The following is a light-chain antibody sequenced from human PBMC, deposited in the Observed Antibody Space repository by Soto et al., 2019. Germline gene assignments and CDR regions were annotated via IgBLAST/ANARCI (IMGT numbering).Light chain of an antibody. CDR1: QSVSSSY. J-gene: IGKJ1*01. V-gene: IGKV3D-7*01. CDR2: GAS. CDR3: QQDYNLPWT. Sequence: EIVLTQSPGTLSLSPGERATLSCRASQSVSSSYLAWYQLKPGQAPRLLIYGASSRSTGIPARFSGSGSGTDFTLTISSLQPEDFAVYYCQQDYNLPWTFGQGTKVDIK.